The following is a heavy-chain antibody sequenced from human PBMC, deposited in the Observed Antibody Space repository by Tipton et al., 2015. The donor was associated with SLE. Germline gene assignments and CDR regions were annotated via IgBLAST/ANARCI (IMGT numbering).Heavy chain of an antibody. Sequence: SLRLSCAASGFTFSSYAMHWVRQAPGKGLEWVAVISYDGSNKYYADSVKGRFTISRDNAKNSLYLQMNSLRAEDTAVYYCAREGVYGDVDYWGQGTLVTVSS. V-gene: IGHV3-30-3*01. D-gene: IGHD4-17*01. J-gene: IGHJ4*02. CDR3: AREGVYGDVDY. CDR2: ISYDGSNK. CDR1: GFTFSSYA.